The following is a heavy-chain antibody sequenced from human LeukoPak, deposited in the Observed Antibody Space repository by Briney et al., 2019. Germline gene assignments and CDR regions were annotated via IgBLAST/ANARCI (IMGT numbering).Heavy chain of an antibody. CDR1: GFTFSSYS. CDR3: ARDKRSSTSCYASSFGY. CDR2: ISSSSSYI. J-gene: IGHJ4*02. D-gene: IGHD2-2*01. Sequence: GGSLRLSCAASGFTFSSYSMNWVRQAPGKGLEWVSSISSSSSYIYYADSVKGRFTISRDNAKSSLYLQMNSPRAEDTAVYYCARDKRSSTSCYASSFGYWGQGTLVTVSS. V-gene: IGHV3-21*01.